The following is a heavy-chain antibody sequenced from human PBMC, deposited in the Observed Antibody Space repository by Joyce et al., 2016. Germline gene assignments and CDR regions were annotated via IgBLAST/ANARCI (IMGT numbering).Heavy chain of an antibody. CDR2: SYYSGST. J-gene: IGHJ5*02. D-gene: IGHD6-19*01. CDR3: ARHFLGSGWGNWFDP. CDR1: GGSISSSSYY. V-gene: IGHV4-39*01. Sequence: QLQLQESGPGLVKPSETLSLTCTVSGGSISSSSYYWGWIRQPPGKGLEWIGSSYYSGSTDSNPSLKSRVTISVDTSKNQFSLKLRSVTAADTAVYHCARHFLGSGWGNWFDPWGQGTLVTVSS.